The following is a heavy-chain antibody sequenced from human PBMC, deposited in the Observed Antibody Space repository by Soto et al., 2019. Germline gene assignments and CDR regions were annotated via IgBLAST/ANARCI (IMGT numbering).Heavy chain of an antibody. CDR3: AREHHTSGYCSSTSCPFYYGMDV. D-gene: IGHD2-2*01. V-gene: IGHV4-61*01. J-gene: IGHJ6*02. Sequence: PSETLSLTCTVSGGSVSSGIYYWSWIRQPPGNGLEWIGYIYYIGSTNYNPSLKSRVTISVDTSKNQFSLKLSSVTAADTAVYYCAREHHTSGYCSSTSCPFYYGMDVWGQGTTVTVSS. CDR2: IYYIGST. CDR1: GGSVSSGIYY.